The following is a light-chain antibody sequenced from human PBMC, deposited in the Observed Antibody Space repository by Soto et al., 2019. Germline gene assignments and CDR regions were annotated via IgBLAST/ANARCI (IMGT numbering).Light chain of an antibody. CDR1: HPININ. CDR3: QQRSFPFT. CDR2: DAT. J-gene: IGKJ3*01. V-gene: IGKV1-16*01. Sequence: DIQMTQSPSSLSASVGDRVTITCRASHPININLVWFQQKPGKAPKSLIYDATHLQSGVPSRFSGSGGGTDFTLTIGSLQPEDVATYYCQQRSFPFTFGPGTKVDIK.